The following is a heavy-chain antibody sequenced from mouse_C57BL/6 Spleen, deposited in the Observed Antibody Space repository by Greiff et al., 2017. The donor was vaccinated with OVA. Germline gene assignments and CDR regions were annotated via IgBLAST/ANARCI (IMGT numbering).Heavy chain of an antibody. V-gene: IGHV1-85*01. CDR1: GYTFTSYD. J-gene: IGHJ1*03. CDR2: IYPRDGST. CDR3: ARKGAAPYWYFDV. Sequence: VQLQQSGPELVKPGASVKLSCKASGYTFTSYDINWVKQRPGQGLEWIGWIYPRDGSTNYNEKFKGKATLTVDTSSSTAYMELHSLTSEDSAVYDSARKGAAPYWYFDVWGTGTTVTVSS.